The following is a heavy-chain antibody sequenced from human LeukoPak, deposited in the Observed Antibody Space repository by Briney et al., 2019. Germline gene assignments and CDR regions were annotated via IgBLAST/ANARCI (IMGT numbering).Heavy chain of an antibody. V-gene: IGHV1-69*13. CDR3: ARELNPSSSIAARGAFDI. CDR2: IIPIFGTA. D-gene: IGHD6-6*01. Sequence: GASVKVSCKASGGTFSSYAISWVRQAPGQGLEWMGGIIPIFGTANYAQKFQGRVTITADESTSTAYMELSSLRSEDTAVYYCARELNPSSSIAARGAFDIWGQGTMVTVSS. CDR1: GGTFSSYA. J-gene: IGHJ3*02.